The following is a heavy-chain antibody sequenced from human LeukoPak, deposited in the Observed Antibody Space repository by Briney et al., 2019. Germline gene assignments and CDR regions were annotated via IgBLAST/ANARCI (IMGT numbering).Heavy chain of an antibody. CDR2: IYYSGST. Sequence: PSETLSLTCTVSGGSISSSSYYWGWIRQPPGKGLEWIGSIYYSGSTYYNPSLKSRVTISVDTSKNQFSLKLSSVTAADTAVYYCARNPAYYDILTGYFAWGRGNYNWFDPWGQGTLVTVSS. V-gene: IGHV4-39*01. CDR1: GGSISSSSYY. D-gene: IGHD3-9*01. J-gene: IGHJ5*02. CDR3: ARNPAYYDILTGYFAWGRGNYNWFDP.